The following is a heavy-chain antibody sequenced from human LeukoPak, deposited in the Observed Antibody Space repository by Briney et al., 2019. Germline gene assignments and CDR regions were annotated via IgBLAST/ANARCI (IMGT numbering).Heavy chain of an antibody. CDR2: IYYSGST. CDR1: GGSISSSSYY. J-gene: IGHJ4*02. D-gene: IGHD3-22*01. Sequence: SETLSLTCTVSGGSISSSSYYWGWIRQPPGKGLEWIGSIYYSGSTYYNPSLKSRVTISVDTSKNQFSLKLSSVTAADTAVYYCARVKAPNYYDSSGPFDYWGQGTLVTVSS. CDR3: ARVKAPNYYDSSGPFDY. V-gene: IGHV4-39*07.